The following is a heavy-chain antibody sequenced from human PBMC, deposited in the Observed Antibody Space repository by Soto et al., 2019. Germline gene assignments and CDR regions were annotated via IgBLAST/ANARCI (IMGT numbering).Heavy chain of an antibody. CDR3: AKLPAAQSYFDF. V-gene: IGHV3-23*01. CDR1: GFTFITYA. J-gene: IGHJ4*02. D-gene: IGHD2-2*01. CDR2: ISGSGGST. Sequence: EVQLLDSGGGLVQPGGSLRLSCAASGFTFITYAMSWVRQAPGKGLEWVSIISGSGGSTYYPDSVKGRFIIPRANSQNPLNLQMTSLIADDTAVYYCAKLPAAQSYFDFWGQGTLGTVSS.